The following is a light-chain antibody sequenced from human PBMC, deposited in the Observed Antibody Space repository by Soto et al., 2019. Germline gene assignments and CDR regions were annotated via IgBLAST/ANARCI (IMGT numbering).Light chain of an antibody. V-gene: IGLV2-14*01. CDR1: SSDVGGYNY. J-gene: IGLJ3*02. CDR2: EVT. CDR3: NSYTSINTLV. Sequence: QSALTQPASVSGSPGQSITISCTGTSSDVGGYNYVSWYQHHPGKAPKLMIFEVTNRPLGVSYRFSGSKSGNTASLTISGLQAEDEAYYYCNSYTSINTLVFGGGTKLTV.